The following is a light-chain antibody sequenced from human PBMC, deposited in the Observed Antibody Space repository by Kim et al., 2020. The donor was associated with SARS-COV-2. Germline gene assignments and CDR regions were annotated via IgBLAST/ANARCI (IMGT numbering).Light chain of an antibody. CDR3: QVWDSSSDHPV. V-gene: IGLV3-21*04. Sequence: AAGKTARVTCGGNNVGSKSVHWYPQKPGQAPVLVIYYDSDRPSGIPERFSGSNSGNTATLTISRVEAGDEADYYCQVWDSSSDHPVFGGGTQLTVL. CDR2: YDS. CDR1: NVGSKS. J-gene: IGLJ2*01.